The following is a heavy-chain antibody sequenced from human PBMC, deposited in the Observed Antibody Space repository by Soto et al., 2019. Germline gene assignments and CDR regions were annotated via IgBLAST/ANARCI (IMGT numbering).Heavy chain of an antibody. CDR1: GASITTYY. Sequence: SETLSLTCSVSGASITTYYWSWIRQPPGKGLKWIGSISYSGSTKYNPSLESRVMISLDTSKNQFSLRLTSVTAADTALYYCARDWDSSGLFDPWAREPWSPSPQ. V-gene: IGHV4-59*01. J-gene: IGHJ5*02. D-gene: IGHD3-10*01. CDR2: ISYSGST. CDR3: ARDWDSSGLFDP.